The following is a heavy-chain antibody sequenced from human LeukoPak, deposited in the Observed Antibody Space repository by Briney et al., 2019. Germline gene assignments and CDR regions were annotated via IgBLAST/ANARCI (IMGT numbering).Heavy chain of an antibody. CDR3: ARESSGYCSSTSCPFDY. CDR2: ISGSSTYI. D-gene: IGHD2-2*01. Sequence: GGSLRLSCAAYGFTFSTYSLDWVRQAPGKGLEWVSSISGSSTYIYYADSVKGRFTISRDNAKNSLYLQMNSLRAEDTAVYYCARESSGYCSSTSCPFDYWGQGTLVTVSS. V-gene: IGHV3-21*01. CDR1: GFTFSTYS. J-gene: IGHJ4*02.